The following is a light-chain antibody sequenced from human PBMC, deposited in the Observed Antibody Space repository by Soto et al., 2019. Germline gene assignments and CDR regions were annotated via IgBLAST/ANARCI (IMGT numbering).Light chain of an antibody. J-gene: IGKJ5*01. CDR2: AAS. CDR3: QQSYSTPIT. V-gene: IGKV1-39*01. Sequence: IQMTQSPSTLSASVGDTVTVTCRASQSVSGWLAWYQQKPGKVPKLLIYAASTLQSGVPSRFSGSRSGTDFTLTISSLQPEDFATYYCQQSYSTPITFGQGTRLEIK. CDR1: QSVSGW.